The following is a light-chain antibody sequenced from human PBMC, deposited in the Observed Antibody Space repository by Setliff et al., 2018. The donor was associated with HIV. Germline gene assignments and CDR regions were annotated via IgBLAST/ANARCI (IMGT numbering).Light chain of an antibody. J-gene: IGLJ3*02. CDR3: CSYAGNYIWG. CDR2: DVY. Sequence: QSALTQPRSMSGSPGQSVTISCTGSSNDVGRYNYVSWYQQYPGKAPKLIIFDVYSRPSGVPDRFSGSKSDSTASLTISGLQAEDEADYYCCSYAGNYIWGFGGGTK. V-gene: IGLV2-11*01. CDR1: SNDVGRYNY.